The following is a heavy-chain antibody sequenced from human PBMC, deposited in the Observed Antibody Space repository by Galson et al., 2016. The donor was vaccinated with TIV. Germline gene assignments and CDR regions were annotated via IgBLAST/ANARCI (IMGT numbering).Heavy chain of an antibody. CDR3: VRAGSGWYELDY. V-gene: IGHV3-21*01. CDR2: ITTTVPNT. Sequence: SLRLSCAASGFTFRSYTMNWVRQAPGKGLEWVSAITTTVPNTYYADSLKGRFTISRDNAKNSLFLQMNSLRVEDTGVYYCVRAGSGWYELDYWGQGTLLTVSS. D-gene: IGHD6-19*01. CDR1: GFTFRSYT. J-gene: IGHJ4*02.